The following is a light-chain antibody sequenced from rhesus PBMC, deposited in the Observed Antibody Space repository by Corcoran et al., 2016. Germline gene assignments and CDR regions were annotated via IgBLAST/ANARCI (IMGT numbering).Light chain of an antibody. CDR1: QRVSNY. J-gene: IGKJ2*01. CDR3: QQGYTYPHS. Sequence: DIQMTQSPSSLSASVGDRVTITCQASQRVSNYLTWYQQKPVKTTKVLISKTSILQSGIPSRFSGSGSGTDFTIPISSLQPEDFATYYCQQGYTYPHSFGQGTKVEIK. CDR2: KTS. V-gene: IGKV1-25*01.